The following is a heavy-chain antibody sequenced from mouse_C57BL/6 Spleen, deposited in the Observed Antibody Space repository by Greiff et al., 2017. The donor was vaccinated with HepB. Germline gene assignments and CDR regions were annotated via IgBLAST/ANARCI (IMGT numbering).Heavy chain of an antibody. D-gene: IGHD1-1*01. J-gene: IGHJ3*01. CDR3: AREYDGSSPFAY. CDR1: GYSISSGYY. Sequence: EVQLQESGPVLVKPSQSLSLTCSVTGYSISSGYYWNWFRQFPGNKLEWLGYISYDGSNNYNPFLKNRISITLDTSKNQFFLKLNTVTTEDTAKYYCAREYDGSSPFAYWGQGTLVTVSA. V-gene: IGHV3-6*01. CDR2: ISYDGSN.